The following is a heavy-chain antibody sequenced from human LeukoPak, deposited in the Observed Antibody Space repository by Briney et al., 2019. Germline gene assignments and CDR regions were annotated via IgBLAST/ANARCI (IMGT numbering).Heavy chain of an antibody. Sequence: ASVKVSCKASGYTFTDYFLHWVREAPGQGLEWMGWIIPNSGVTNYARKFQGRVTMTRDTSISAAYLDLGSLTSDDTAMYYCARGPAIGIDFWGQGTLVTVSS. D-gene: IGHD5-18*01. V-gene: IGHV1-2*02. CDR3: ARGPAIGIDF. CDR1: GYTFTDYF. CDR2: IIPNSGVT. J-gene: IGHJ4*02.